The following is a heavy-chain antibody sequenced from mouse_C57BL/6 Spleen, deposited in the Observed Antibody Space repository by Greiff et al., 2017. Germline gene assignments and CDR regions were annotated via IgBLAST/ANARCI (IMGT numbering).Heavy chain of an antibody. CDR2: INPSTGGT. CDR1: GYSFTGYY. Sequence: EVQLQQSGPELVKPGASVKISCKASGYSFTGYYMNWVKQSPEKSLEWIGEINPSTGGTTYNQKFKAKATLTVDKSSSTAYMQLKSLTSEDSAVYYCERGYGSFDYWGQGTTLTVSS. V-gene: IGHV1-42*01. J-gene: IGHJ2*01. D-gene: IGHD1-1*01. CDR3: ERGYGSFDY.